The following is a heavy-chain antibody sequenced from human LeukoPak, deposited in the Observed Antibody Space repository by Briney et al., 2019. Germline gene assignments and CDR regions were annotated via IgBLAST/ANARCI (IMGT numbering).Heavy chain of an antibody. V-gene: IGHV4-4*07. Sequence: PSETLSLTCTVSGGSISSYFWSWIRQPAGKGLEWIGRIYPSGSTNYSPSLKSRVTMSVDMSKNQFSLKLSSVTAADTAVYYCARAAAFYYDSSGYYTSPYYYGMDVWGQGTTVAVSS. CDR2: IYPSGST. CDR3: ARAAAFYYDSSGYYTSPYYYGMDV. J-gene: IGHJ6*02. CDR1: GGSISSYF. D-gene: IGHD3-22*01.